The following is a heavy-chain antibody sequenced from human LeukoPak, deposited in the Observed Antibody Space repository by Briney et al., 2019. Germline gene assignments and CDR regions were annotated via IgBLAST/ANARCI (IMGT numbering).Heavy chain of an antibody. Sequence: GGSLRLSCAASGFTFSSYAMSWVRQAPGKGLEWVSAISGSGGSTGYADSVKGRFTISRDNAKNSLYLQMNSLRAEDTALYYCARGGSSGYTFYYYYYMDVWGKGTTVTVSS. CDR1: GFTFSSYA. V-gene: IGHV3-23*01. J-gene: IGHJ6*03. CDR2: ISGSGGST. CDR3: ARGGSSGYTFYYYYYMDV. D-gene: IGHD3-22*01.